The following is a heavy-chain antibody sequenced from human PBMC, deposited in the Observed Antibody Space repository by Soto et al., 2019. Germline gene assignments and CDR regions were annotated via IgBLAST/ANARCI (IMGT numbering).Heavy chain of an antibody. CDR2: MNPNSGNT. CDR3: ARYCSGGSCYPSYNWFDP. V-gene: IGHV1-8*01. CDR1: GYTFTSYD. Sequence: ASVKVSCKASGYTFTSYDIYWVRQATGQGLEWMGWMNPNSGNTGYAQKFQGRVTMTRNTSISTAYMELSSLRSEDTAVYYCARYCSGGSCYPSYNWFDPWGQGTLVTVSS. D-gene: IGHD2-15*01. J-gene: IGHJ5*02.